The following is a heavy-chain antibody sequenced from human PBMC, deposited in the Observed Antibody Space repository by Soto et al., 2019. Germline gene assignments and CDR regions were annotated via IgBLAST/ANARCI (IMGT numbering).Heavy chain of an antibody. CDR2: IIPIFGTA. J-gene: IGHJ4*02. CDR1: GGAFSSYA. V-gene: IGHV1-69*13. Sequence: SVKVSCKASGGAFSSYAISWVRQAPGQGLEWMGGIIPIFGTANYAQKFQGRVTITADESTSTAYMELSSLRSEDTAVYYCARSQLAYCGGDCYLQAGSFDYWGQGTLVTVSS. CDR3: ARSQLAYCGGDCYLQAGSFDY. D-gene: IGHD2-21*02.